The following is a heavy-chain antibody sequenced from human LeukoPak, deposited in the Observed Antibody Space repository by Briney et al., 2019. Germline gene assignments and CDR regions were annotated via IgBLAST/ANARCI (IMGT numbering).Heavy chain of an antibody. J-gene: IGHJ4*02. CDR1: GGSISSYY. CDR3: ARDLGYSSGWYDY. Sequence: SETLSLTCTVSGGSISSYYWSWIRQPPGKELEWIGYISDSGSTNYNPSLKSRVTMSIDTSKNQFSLRLSSVTAADTVVYYCARDLGYSSGWYDYWGQGTLVTVSS. CDR2: ISDSGST. V-gene: IGHV4-59*01. D-gene: IGHD6-19*01.